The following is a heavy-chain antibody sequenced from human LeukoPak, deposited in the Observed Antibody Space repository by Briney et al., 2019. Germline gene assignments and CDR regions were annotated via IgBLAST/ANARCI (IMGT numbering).Heavy chain of an antibody. CDR3: ARGPGYCSSTSCYGSSQFDY. CDR1: GFTFSSSY. D-gene: IGHD2-2*01. V-gene: IGHV3-74*01. CDR2: INADASLI. Sequence: PGGSLRLSCAASGFTFSSSYMHWVRQAPGKGLVWVSRINADASLIIYADSVKGRFTISRDNAKNSLYLQMNSLRAEDTAVYYCARGPGYCSSTSCYGSSQFDYWGQGTLVTVSS. J-gene: IGHJ4*02.